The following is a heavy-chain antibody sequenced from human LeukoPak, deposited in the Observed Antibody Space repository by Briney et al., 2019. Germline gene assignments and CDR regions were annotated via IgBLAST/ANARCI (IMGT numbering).Heavy chain of an antibody. CDR1: GFTFSTYA. D-gene: IGHD3-9*01. V-gene: IGHV3-23*01. CDR3: ARLSQYSFDY. J-gene: IGHJ4*02. CDR2: ISGSGSGT. Sequence: GGSLRLSCAASGFTFSTYAMSWVRKAPGKGLDWVSAISGSGSGTYNADPVKGRFTISRDNSKNTLYLQMNSLRAEDTALYYCARLSQYSFDYWGQGTLVTVSS.